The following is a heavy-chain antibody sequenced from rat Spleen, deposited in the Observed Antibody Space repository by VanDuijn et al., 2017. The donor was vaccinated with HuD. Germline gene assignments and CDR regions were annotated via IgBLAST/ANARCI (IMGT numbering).Heavy chain of an antibody. CDR1: GFTFSNYY. CDR2: ISTGGGST. CDR3: TVMYTTDYWFAY. Sequence: EVQLVESGGGLVQPGRSLKLSCAASGFTFSNYYMAWVRQAPTKGLEWVAYISTGGGSTYYRDSVKGRFTISRDNAKSTLYLQMDSLRSEDTATYYCTVMYTTDYWFAYWGQGTLVTVSS. D-gene: IGHD1-6*01. V-gene: IGHV5-27*01. J-gene: IGHJ3*01.